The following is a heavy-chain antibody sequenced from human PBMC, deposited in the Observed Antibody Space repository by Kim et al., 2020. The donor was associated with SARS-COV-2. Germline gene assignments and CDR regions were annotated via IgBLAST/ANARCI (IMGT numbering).Heavy chain of an antibody. J-gene: IGHJ5*02. Sequence: ASVKVSCKASGYTFTSYGISWVRQAPGQGLEWMGWISAYNGNTNYAQKLQGRVTMTTDTSTSTAYMELRSLRSDDTAVYYCARDLLGGVNWNDDPVRFDPWGQGTLVTVSS. CDR1: GYTFTSYG. CDR2: ISAYNGNT. V-gene: IGHV1-18*01. D-gene: IGHD1-1*01. CDR3: ARDLLGGVNWNDDPVRFDP.